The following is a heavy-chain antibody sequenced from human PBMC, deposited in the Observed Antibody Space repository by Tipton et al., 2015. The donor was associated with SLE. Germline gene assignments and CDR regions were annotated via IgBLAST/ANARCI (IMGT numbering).Heavy chain of an antibody. D-gene: IGHD2-15*01. Sequence: SLRLSCAASGFTFSSYGMHWVRQAPGKGLEWVAFIRYDGSNKYYADSVKGRFTISRDNAKNSLYLQMNSLRAEDTALYYCAREIVGDLFGSYYGMDYWGQGTPVTVSS. CDR2: IRYDGSNK. CDR3: AREIVGDLFGSYYGMDY. J-gene: IGHJ6*02. CDR1: GFTFSSYG. V-gene: IGHV3-30*02.